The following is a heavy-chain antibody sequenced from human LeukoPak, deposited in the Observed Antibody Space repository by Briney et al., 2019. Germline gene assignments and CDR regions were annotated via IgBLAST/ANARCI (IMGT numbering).Heavy chain of an antibody. Sequence: GGSLRLSCAASGFTFSSYAMSWVRQAPGKGLEWVSAISGTGGSTYYADSVKGRFTISRDNSKNTLFLQMNSLRAEDTALYYCAKHFGSGDYYNFFDDWGQGTLVSVSS. CDR2: ISGTGGST. CDR3: AKHFGSGDYYNFFDD. V-gene: IGHV3-23*01. J-gene: IGHJ4*02. CDR1: GFTFSSYA. D-gene: IGHD3-10*01.